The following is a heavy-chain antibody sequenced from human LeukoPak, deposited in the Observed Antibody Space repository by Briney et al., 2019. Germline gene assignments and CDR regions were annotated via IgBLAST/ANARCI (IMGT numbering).Heavy chain of an antibody. CDR3: ARETPSRYCSGGSCYS. CDR2: IYTSGST. CDR1: GGSISSGSYY. Sequence: SETLSLTXTVSGGSISSGSYYWSWIRQPAGKGLEWIGRIYTSGSTNYNPSLKSRVTISVDTSKNQFSLKLSSVTAADTAVYYCARETPSRYCSGGSCYSWGQGTLVTVSS. J-gene: IGHJ4*02. D-gene: IGHD2-15*01. V-gene: IGHV4-61*02.